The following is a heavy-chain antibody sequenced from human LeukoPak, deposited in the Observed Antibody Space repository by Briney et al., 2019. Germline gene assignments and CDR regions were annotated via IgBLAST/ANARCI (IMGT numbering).Heavy chain of an antibody. CDR2: IYYSGST. Sequence: SETLSLTCTVSGGSISSRSYYWGWIRQPPGKGLEWIGSIYYSGSTYYNPSLQSRVTISVDTSKNQFSLKLRSVTAADTAVYYCARDRMGTVMVPIDYWGQGTLVTVSS. V-gene: IGHV4-39*07. CDR3: ARDRMGTVMVPIDY. D-gene: IGHD5-18*01. CDR1: GGSISSRSYY. J-gene: IGHJ4*02.